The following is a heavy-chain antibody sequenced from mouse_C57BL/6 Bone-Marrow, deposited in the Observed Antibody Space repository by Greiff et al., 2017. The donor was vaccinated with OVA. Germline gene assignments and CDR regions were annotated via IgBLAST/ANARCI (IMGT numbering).Heavy chain of an antibody. V-gene: IGHV5-4*01. D-gene: IGHD2-2*01. CDR3: ARDPYGYDGVYFDY. CDR2: ISDGGSYT. J-gene: IGHJ2*01. Sequence: EVKLVESGGGLVKPGGSLKLSCAASGFTFSSYAMSWVRQTPEKRLEWVATISDGGSYTYYPDNVKGRFTISRDNAKNNLYLQMSHLKSEDTAMYYCARDPYGYDGVYFDYWGQGTTLTVSS. CDR1: GFTFSSYA.